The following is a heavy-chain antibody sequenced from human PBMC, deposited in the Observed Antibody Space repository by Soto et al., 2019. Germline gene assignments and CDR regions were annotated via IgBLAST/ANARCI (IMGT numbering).Heavy chain of an antibody. V-gene: IGHV3-30*18. Sequence: GGSLRLSCAASGFTFSSYGMHWVRQAPGKGLEWVAVISYDGSNKYYADSVKGRFTISRDNSKNTLYLQMNSLRAEDTAVYYCAKDGSTVTSLYYYYGMDVWGQGTTVTVSS. J-gene: IGHJ6*02. D-gene: IGHD4-17*01. CDR3: AKDGSTVTSLYYYYGMDV. CDR2: ISYDGSNK. CDR1: GFTFSSYG.